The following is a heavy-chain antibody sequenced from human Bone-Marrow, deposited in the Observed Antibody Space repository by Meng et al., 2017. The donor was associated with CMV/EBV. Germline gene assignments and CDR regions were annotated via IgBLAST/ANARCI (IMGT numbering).Heavy chain of an antibody. D-gene: IGHD3-3*01. CDR3: ARIKFSVTKTNYDFWSGYYS. Sequence: GGSLRLSCAASGFTFSSYWMSWVRQAPGKGLEWVANIKQDGSEKHYVDSVEGRFIISRDNAKNSLHLQMNNLRAEDTGVYYCARIKFSVTKTNYDFWSGYYSWGQGNLVTGSS. J-gene: IGHJ5*02. CDR1: GFTFSSYW. V-gene: IGHV3-7*01. CDR2: IKQDGSEK.